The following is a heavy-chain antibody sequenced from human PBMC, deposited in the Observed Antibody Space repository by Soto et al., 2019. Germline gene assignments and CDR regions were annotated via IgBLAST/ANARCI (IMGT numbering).Heavy chain of an antibody. D-gene: IGHD4-17*01. CDR2: IYPGDSDT. V-gene: IGHV5-51*01. J-gene: IGHJ5*02. CDR3: ARQVGDYGDTTNWFDP. CDR1: GYSFTSYW. Sequence: GESLKISCKGSGYSFTSYWIGWVRQMPGKGLEWMGIIYPGDSDTRYSPSFQGQVTISADKSISTAYLQWSSLKASDTAMYYCARQVGDYGDTTNWFDPWGQGTLVTVSS.